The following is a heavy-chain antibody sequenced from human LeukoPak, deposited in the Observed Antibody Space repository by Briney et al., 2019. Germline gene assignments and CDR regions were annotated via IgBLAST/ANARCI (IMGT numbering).Heavy chain of an antibody. J-gene: IGHJ6*03. V-gene: IGHV4-61*02. Sequence: SQTLSLTCTVSGGSISSGSYYWSWIRQPAGKGLEWIGRIYTSGSTNYNPSLKSRVTISVDTSKNQFSLKLSSVTAADTAVYYCASCVSYYDSSGYYYPYYYYYYMDVWGKGTTVTVSS. D-gene: IGHD3-22*01. CDR2: IYTSGST. CDR3: ASCVSYYDSSGYYYPYYYYYYMDV. CDR1: GGSISSGSYY.